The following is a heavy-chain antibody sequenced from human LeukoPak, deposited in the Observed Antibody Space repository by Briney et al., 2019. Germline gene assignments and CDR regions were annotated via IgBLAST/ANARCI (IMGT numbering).Heavy chain of an antibody. Sequence: GGSLRLSCAASGFTFSSYAMHWVRQAPGKGLEWVAVISYDGSNKYYADSVKGRFTISRDNSKNTLYLQMNSLRAEDTAGYYCARDRGRAFDYWGQGTLVTVSS. CDR2: ISYDGSNK. V-gene: IGHV3-30-3*01. D-gene: IGHD5-24*01. J-gene: IGHJ4*02. CDR1: GFTFSSYA. CDR3: ARDRGRAFDY.